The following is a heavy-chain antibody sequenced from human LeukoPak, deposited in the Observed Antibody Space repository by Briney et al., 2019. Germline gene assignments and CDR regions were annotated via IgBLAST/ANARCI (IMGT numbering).Heavy chain of an antibody. CDR3: ATEAGADAFDI. J-gene: IGHJ3*02. CDR1: GYTFTGYY. CDR2: INPNSGGT. V-gene: IGHV1-2*02. D-gene: IGHD3-10*01. Sequence: VASVKVSCKASGYTFTGYYMHWLRQAPGQGLEWMGWINPNSGGTNYAQKFQGRVTMTRDTSISTAYMELSRLRSDDTAVYYCATEAGADAFDIWGQGTMVTVSS.